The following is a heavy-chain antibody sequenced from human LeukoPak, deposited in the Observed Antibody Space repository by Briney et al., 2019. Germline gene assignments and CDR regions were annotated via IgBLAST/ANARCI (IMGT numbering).Heavy chain of an antibody. CDR2: INSDGSST. J-gene: IGHJ4*02. V-gene: IGHV3-74*01. Sequence: GGSLRLSCAASGLIFSSYWMHWVRQAPGKGLVWVSRINSDGSSTSYADSVKGRFTISRDNAKNTLYLQMNSLRAEDTAVYYCAAEYSSSWYGGFDYWGQGTRVTVSS. D-gene: IGHD6-13*01. CDR3: AAEYSSSWYGGFDY. CDR1: GLIFSSYW.